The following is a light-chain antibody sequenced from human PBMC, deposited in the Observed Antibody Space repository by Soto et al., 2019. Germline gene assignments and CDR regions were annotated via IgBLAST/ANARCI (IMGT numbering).Light chain of an antibody. CDR2: DVN. CDR1: SSDIGAFTF. J-gene: IGLJ1*01. V-gene: IGLV2-14*03. CDR3: SSYTSSSTHV. Sequence: QPASVSGSPGQSITISCTGTSSDIGAFTFVSWYQQHPGKVPKLMIFDVNRRPSGVSDRFSGSKSGNTASLTISGLQAEDEGDYYCSSYTSSSTHVFGSGTKLTVL.